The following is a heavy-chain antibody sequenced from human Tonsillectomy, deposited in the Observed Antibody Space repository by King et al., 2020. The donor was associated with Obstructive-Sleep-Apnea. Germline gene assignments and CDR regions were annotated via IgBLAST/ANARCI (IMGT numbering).Heavy chain of an antibody. V-gene: IGHV1-69*01. CDR1: GGTFSSYA. D-gene: IGHD3-22*01. J-gene: IGHJ4*02. Sequence: QLVQSGAEVKKPGSSVKVSCKASGGTFSSYAINWVRQAPGQGLEWMGGIIPIVGTANYAQKFQGRVTITADESTSTAYMELSSLRSEDTAVYYCASRGGTTYYYDSSGYYYFDHWGQGTLVTVSS. CDR3: ASRGGTTYYYDSSGYYYFDH. CDR2: IIPIVGTA.